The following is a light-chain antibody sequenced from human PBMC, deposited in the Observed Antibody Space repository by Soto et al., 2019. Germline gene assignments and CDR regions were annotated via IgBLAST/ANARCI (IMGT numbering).Light chain of an antibody. J-gene: IGKJ1*01. CDR3: QQYNNWPPWT. Sequence: EIVMTQSPATLSVSPGERATLSCRASPSVSSNLAWYQQKPGQAPRLLIYGASTRATGIPARFSGSGSGTEFTLTISSLQSEDFAVYYCQQYNNWPPWTFGQGTEVDIK. CDR1: PSVSSN. CDR2: GAS. V-gene: IGKV3-15*01.